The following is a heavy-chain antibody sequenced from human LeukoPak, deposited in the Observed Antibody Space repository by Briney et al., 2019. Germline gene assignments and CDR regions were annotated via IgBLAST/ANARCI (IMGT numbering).Heavy chain of an antibody. Sequence: GASVKVSCKASGYTFTSYYMLWVRQAPGQGLEWMGIINPGGGSTSYAQKFQGRVTMTRDTSTSTVYMELSSLRSEDTAVYYCARAGYVWGSYRPYFDYWGQGTLVTVSS. CDR3: ARAGYVWGSYRPYFDY. CDR1: GYTFTSYY. J-gene: IGHJ4*02. CDR2: INPGGGST. V-gene: IGHV1-46*01. D-gene: IGHD3-16*02.